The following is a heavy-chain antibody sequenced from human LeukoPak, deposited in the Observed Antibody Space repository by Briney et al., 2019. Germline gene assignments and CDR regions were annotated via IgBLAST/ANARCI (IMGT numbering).Heavy chain of an antibody. V-gene: IGHV1-2*02. CDR3: ASSDSSGYSPPFY. Sequence: ASVKVSCKASGYTFTGYYMHWVRQAPGQGLEWMGWINPNSGGTNYAQEFQGRVTMTRDTSISTAYMELSRLRSDDTAVYYCASSDSSGYSPPFYWGQGTLVTVSS. CDR2: INPNSGGT. CDR1: GYTFTGYY. J-gene: IGHJ4*02. D-gene: IGHD3-22*01.